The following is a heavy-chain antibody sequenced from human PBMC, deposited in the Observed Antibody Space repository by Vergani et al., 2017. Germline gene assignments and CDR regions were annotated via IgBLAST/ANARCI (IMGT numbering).Heavy chain of an antibody. CDR2: IIPIFGTA. CDR1: GGTFSSYA. CDR3: ARERAGREMATIPNGV. J-gene: IGHJ6*02. Sequence: QVQLVQSGAEVKKPGSSVKVSCKASGGTFSSYAISWVRQAPGQGLEWMGGIIPIFGTANYAQKFQGRVTITADESTSTAYMELSSLRSVDTAVYYCARERAGREMATIPNGVWGQGTTVTVSS. V-gene: IGHV1-69*01. D-gene: IGHD5-24*01.